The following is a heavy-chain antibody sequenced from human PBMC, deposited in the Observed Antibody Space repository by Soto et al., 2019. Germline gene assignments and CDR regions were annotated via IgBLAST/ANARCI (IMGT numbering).Heavy chain of an antibody. J-gene: IGHJ3*02. V-gene: IGHV3-21*01. D-gene: IGHD2-2*01. CDR3: ARDISRMTTYAIDI. CDR1: GFTFSSYS. CDR2: ISSSSSYI. Sequence: GGSLRLSCAASGFTFSSYSMNWVRQAPGKGLEWVSSISSSSSYIYYADSVKGRFTISRDNAKNSLYLQMNSLRAEDTAVYYCARDISRMTTYAIDIWGQGTIVTVSS.